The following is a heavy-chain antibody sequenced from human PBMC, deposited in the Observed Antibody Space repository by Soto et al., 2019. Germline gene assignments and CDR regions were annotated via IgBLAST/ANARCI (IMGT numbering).Heavy chain of an antibody. V-gene: IGHV4-34*01. D-gene: IGHD6-6*01. CDR3: ASLFHEYSSSSLYYYGMDV. J-gene: IGHJ6*02. Sequence: SETLSLTCAVYGGSFSRYYWSWIRQPPGKGLEWIGEINHSGSTNYNPSLKSRVTISVDTSKNQFSLKLSSVTAADTAVYYCASLFHEYSSSSLYYYGMDVWGQGTTVTVSS. CDR2: INHSGST. CDR1: GGSFSRYY.